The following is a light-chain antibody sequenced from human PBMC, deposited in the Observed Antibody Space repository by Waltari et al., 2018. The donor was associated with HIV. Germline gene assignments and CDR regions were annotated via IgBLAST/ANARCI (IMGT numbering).Light chain of an antibody. CDR2: YDD. V-gene: IGLV1-36*01. CDR3: AAWDDTLNGWV. Sequence: QSVLTQPPSVSAAPRQRVSISCSGSSSNIGKNAVNWYQQIPGTAPRLLIYYDDLVPSGVSDRFSGSKSGTSASLAISGLQSEDEADYYCAAWDDTLNGWVFDGGTKLTVL. J-gene: IGLJ3*02. CDR1: SSNIGKNA.